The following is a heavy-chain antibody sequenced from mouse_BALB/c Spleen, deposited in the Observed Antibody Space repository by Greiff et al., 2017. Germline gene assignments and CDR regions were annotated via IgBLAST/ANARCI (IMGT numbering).Heavy chain of an antibody. V-gene: IGHV14-3*02. CDR1: GFNIKDTY. CDR2: IDPANGNT. J-gene: IGHJ4*01. CDR3: ARWATVVDYYAMDD. Sequence: EVQLQESGAELVKPGASVKLSCTASGFNIKDTYMHWVKQRPEQGLEWIGRIDPANGNTKYDPKFQGKATITADTSSNTAYLQLSSLTSEDTAVYYCARWATVVDYYAMDDWGQGTSVTVSS. D-gene: IGHD1-1*01.